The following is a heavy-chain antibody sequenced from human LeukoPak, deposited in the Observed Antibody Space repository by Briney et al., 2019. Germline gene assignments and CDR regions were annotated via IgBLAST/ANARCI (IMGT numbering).Heavy chain of an antibody. CDR3: ARGAPHGYSSSWYYYYYMDV. V-gene: IGHV1-18*01. Sequence: GASVKVSCKASGYTFTSYGISWVRQAPGQGLEWMGWISAYNGNTNYAQKLQGRVTMTTDTSTSTAYMELSSLRSEDTAVYYCARGAPHGYSSSWYYYYYMDVWGKGTTVTISS. J-gene: IGHJ6*03. CDR2: ISAYNGNT. CDR1: GYTFTSYG. D-gene: IGHD6-13*01.